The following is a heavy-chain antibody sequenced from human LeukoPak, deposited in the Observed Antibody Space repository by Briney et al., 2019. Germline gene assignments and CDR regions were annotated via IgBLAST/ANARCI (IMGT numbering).Heavy chain of an antibody. Sequence: ASVKVSCKVSGYTLTELSMHWVRQAPGKGLEWMGGFDPEDGETIYAQKFQGRVTMTEDTSTDTAYMELSSLRSEDTAVYYCATVQLIWFGELLRRDYFDYRGQGTLVTVSS. CDR1: GYTLTELS. V-gene: IGHV1-24*01. D-gene: IGHD3-10*01. CDR3: ATVQLIWFGELLRRDYFDY. CDR2: FDPEDGET. J-gene: IGHJ4*02.